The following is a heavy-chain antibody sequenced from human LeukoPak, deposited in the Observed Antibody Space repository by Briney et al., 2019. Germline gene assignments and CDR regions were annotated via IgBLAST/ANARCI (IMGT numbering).Heavy chain of an antibody. D-gene: IGHD6-19*01. V-gene: IGHV3-66*01. CDR1: GFTVSSNY. J-gene: IGHJ4*02. CDR2: IYSGGST. CDR3: AKGRGSSGYIYFDF. Sequence: GGSLRLSCAASGFTVSSNYMSWVRQAPGKGLEWVSVIYSGGSTYYADSVKGRFTISRDNSKNTLYLQMNSLRAEDTAVYFCAKGRGSSGYIYFDFWGQGTLVTVSS.